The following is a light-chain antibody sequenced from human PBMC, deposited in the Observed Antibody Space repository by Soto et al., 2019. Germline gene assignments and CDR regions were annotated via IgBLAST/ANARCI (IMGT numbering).Light chain of an antibody. CDR2: AAS. CDR3: QKYNGDQWA. Sequence: DIQMTQSPSSLSASMGDRVTIACRASQGISNYLVWYQQKPGKVPKLLIYAASTLQSGVPSRFSGSGSGTDFTLTISSLQPDDFATYYCQKYNGDQWAFGQGTRLEIK. V-gene: IGKV1-27*01. J-gene: IGKJ1*01. CDR1: QGISNY.